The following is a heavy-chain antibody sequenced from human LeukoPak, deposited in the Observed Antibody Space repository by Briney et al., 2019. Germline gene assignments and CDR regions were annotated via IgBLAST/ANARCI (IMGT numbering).Heavy chain of an antibody. CDR1: GGSISSSSYY. CDR2: IYYSGST. V-gene: IGHV4-39*07. Sequence: SETLSLTCTVSGGSISSSSYYWGWIRQPPGKGLEWIGSIYYSGSTYYNPSLKSRVTISVDTSKNQFSLKLSSVTAADTAVYYCARDLGYCSSTSCYKEGNWFDPWGQGTLVTVSS. J-gene: IGHJ5*02. CDR3: ARDLGYCSSTSCYKEGNWFDP. D-gene: IGHD2-2*03.